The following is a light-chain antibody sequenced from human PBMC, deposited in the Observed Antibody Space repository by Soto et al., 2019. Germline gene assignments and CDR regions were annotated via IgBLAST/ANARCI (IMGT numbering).Light chain of an antibody. J-gene: IGLJ3*02. CDR3: QSYDSSMSGWV. CDR2: GNS. Sequence: QSALTQPPSVSGAPGQRVTISCTGSSSNIGAGYDVHWYQQLPGTAPKLLIYGNSNRPSGVPDRFSGSKSGTSASLAITGLQAEDEADYYCQSYDSSMSGWVFGGGTVLTVL. CDR1: SSNIGAGYD. V-gene: IGLV1-40*01.